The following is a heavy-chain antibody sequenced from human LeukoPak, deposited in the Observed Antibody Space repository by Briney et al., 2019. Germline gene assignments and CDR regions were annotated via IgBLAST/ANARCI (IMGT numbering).Heavy chain of an antibody. CDR3: ARGGVVPAAVPNWFDP. V-gene: IGHV1-69*13. CDR1: GGTFSSHA. J-gene: IGHJ5*02. Sequence: ASVKVSCKASGGTFSSHAFFWVRQAPGQGLEWMGGLIPTFGSPYYAQKFHGRLTITADESTTTVYMELRSLRSDDTAVYYCARGGVVPAAVPNWFDPWGQGTLVIVSS. D-gene: IGHD2-2*01. CDR2: LIPTFGSP.